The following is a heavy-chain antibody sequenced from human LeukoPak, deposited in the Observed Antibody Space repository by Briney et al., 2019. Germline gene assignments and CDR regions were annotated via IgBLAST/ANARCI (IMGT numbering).Heavy chain of an antibody. CDR1: GYSISSGYY. J-gene: IGHJ4*02. CDR2: IYHSGST. Sequence: PSETLSLTCAVSGYSISSGYYWGWIRPAPGKGLEWIGSIYHSGSTHYNPSLKRRVTISVDTPKTQFSLKLSAVTAADTAVYYCARNGTSSYFDYWGQGTLVTVSS. V-gene: IGHV4-38-2*01. D-gene: IGHD2-2*01. CDR3: ARNGTSSYFDY.